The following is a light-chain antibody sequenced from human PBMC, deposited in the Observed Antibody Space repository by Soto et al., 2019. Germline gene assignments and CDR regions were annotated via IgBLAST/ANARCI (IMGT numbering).Light chain of an antibody. Sequence: DIRMTQSPSSLSGSVGDRVTIXCRASQTFCSRLGWYQQKPGKARKLLIYKASTLKRVGPSRFSCSGSGTEFTLTISSLQPEDFATYYRQHYNSYSEAFGQGTKVDIK. V-gene: IGKV1-5*03. CDR3: QHYNSYSEA. CDR2: KAS. CDR1: QTFCSR. J-gene: IGKJ1*01.